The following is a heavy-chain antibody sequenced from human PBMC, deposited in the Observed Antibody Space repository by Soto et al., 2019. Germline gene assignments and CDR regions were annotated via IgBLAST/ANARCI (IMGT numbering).Heavy chain of an antibody. V-gene: IGHV3-23*01. Sequence: GGSLRLSCAASGFKFSNYAMSWVRQAPGKGLEWVSLISATGGGTYYADSVKGRFTIPRDNSHNTLYLQVHSLTAEDTAVYYCAKDRRAGGNSAFYFDFWGQGAQVTVSS. CDR2: ISATGGGT. CDR1: GFKFSNYA. J-gene: IGHJ4*02. CDR3: AKDRRAGGNSAFYFDF. D-gene: IGHD3-16*01.